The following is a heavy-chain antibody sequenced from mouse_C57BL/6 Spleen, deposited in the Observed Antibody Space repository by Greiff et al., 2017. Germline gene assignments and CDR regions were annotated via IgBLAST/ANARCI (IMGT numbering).Heavy chain of an antibody. Sequence: VQLQQSGPELVKPGASVKISCKASGYSFTGYYMNWVKQSPEQSLEWIGEINPSTGGTTYNQKFKAKATLTVDKSSSTAYMQLKGLTSEDYAVYYWASRDKGYWGQGTTLTVSS. V-gene: IGHV1-42*01. D-gene: IGHD3-1*01. J-gene: IGHJ2*01. CDR3: ASRDKGY. CDR1: GYSFTGYY. CDR2: INPSTGGT.